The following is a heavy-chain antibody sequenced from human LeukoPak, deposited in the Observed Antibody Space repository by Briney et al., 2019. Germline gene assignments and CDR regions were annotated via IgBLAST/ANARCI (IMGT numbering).Heavy chain of an antibody. Sequence: GGSLRLSCAASGFTFSSYAMSWVRQAPGKGLEWVSAISGSGGSTYYADSVKGRFTISRDNSKSTLYMQMNSLRAEDTAVYYCAKHKSVTHEPIDYWGQGTLVTVSS. CDR3: AKHKSVTHEPIDY. CDR2: ISGSGGST. J-gene: IGHJ4*02. V-gene: IGHV3-23*01. D-gene: IGHD4-17*01. CDR1: GFTFSSYA.